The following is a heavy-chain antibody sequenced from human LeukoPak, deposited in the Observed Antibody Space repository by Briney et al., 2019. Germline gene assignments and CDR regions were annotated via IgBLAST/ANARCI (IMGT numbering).Heavy chain of an antibody. Sequence: GGSLRLSCVASGFTVSTNFMSWVRQAPGKGLEWVSGLFIAGNTNYVDSVKGRFTISRDNSKNTLYLQMSSLRAEDTAVYYCARYSTSYGWLDPWGQGILVTVSS. J-gene: IGHJ5*02. CDR3: ARYSTSYGWLDP. CDR2: LFIAGNT. V-gene: IGHV3-53*01. CDR1: GFTVSTNF. D-gene: IGHD2/OR15-2a*01.